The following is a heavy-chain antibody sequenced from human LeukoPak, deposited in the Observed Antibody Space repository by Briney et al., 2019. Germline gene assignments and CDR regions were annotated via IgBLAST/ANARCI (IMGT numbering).Heavy chain of an antibody. CDR2: VLYDGSSK. Sequence: GGSLRLSCAASGFTFTRYTMHWVRQAPGKGLEWEAVVLYDGSSKYYADSVKGRFTLSRDNSKNTLSLQMNTLRADDTAVYYCVRDNYGGILDFWGQGTLVTVSS. D-gene: IGHD2-21*01. CDR1: GFTFTRYT. CDR3: VRDNYGGILDF. V-gene: IGHV3-30*04. J-gene: IGHJ4*02.